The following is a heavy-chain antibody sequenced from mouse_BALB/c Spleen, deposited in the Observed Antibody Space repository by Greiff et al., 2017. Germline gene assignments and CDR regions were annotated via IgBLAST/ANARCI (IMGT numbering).Heavy chain of an antibody. CDR2: INSNGGST. Sequence: EVKLVESGGGLVKLGGSLKLSCAASGFTFSSYYMSWVRQTPEKRLELVAAINSNGGSTYYPDTVKGRFTISRDNAKNTLYLQMSSLKSEDTALYYCARHAHDYAYAMDYWGQGTSVTVSS. CDR1: GFTFSSYY. D-gene: IGHD2-4*01. CDR3: ARHAHDYAYAMDY. V-gene: IGHV5-6-2*01. J-gene: IGHJ4*01.